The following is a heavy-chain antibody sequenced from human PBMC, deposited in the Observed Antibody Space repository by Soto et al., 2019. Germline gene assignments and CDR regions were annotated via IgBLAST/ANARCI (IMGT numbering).Heavy chain of an antibody. Sequence: QVHLQQWGARVLKPSETLSLTCAVDGVSVSGYYLSWILQPPVKGIEWVGEINRSVSTKYNPSLQSRITLSLYMSKNQFRLTLSSLTAADEAVYFCSSSLRFLERFFDYWGQGTLVTYSS. D-gene: IGHD3-3*01. CDR1: GVSVSGYY. J-gene: IGHJ4*02. CDR2: INRSVST. CDR3: SSSLRFLERFFDY. V-gene: IGHV4-34*01.